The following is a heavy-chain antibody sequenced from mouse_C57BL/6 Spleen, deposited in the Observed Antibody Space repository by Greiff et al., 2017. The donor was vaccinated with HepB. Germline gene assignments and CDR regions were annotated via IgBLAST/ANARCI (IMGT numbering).Heavy chain of an antibody. J-gene: IGHJ2*01. CDR1: GFTFSSYG. Sequence: EVMLVESGGDLVKPGGSLKLSCAASGFTFSSYGMSWVRQTPDKRLEWVATISSGGSYTYYPDSVKGRFTISRDNAKNTLYLQMSSLKSEDTAMYYCARHGSSPLDYWGQGTTLTVSS. CDR3: ARHGSSPLDY. CDR2: ISSGGSYT. V-gene: IGHV5-6*01.